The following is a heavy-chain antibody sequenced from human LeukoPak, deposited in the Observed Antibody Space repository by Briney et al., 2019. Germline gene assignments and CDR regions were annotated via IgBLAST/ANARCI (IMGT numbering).Heavy chain of an antibody. V-gene: IGHV4-59*08. CDR3: ARSAGGSYDFWR. CDR1: GGSISSYY. D-gene: IGHD3-3*01. J-gene: IGHJ4*02. Sequence: SETLSLTCTVSGGSISSYYWSWIRQPPGKGLEWIGYIYYSGSTNYTPSLKSRVTISVDTSKNQFYLKMSSVTAADTAVYYCARSAGGSYDFWRWGQVTLVTFS. CDR2: IYYSGST.